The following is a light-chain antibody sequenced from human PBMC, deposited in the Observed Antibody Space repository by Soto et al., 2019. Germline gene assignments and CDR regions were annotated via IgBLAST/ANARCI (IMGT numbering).Light chain of an antibody. V-gene: IGLV1-44*01. Sequence: QAVVTQAPSASGTPGQRITISCSGATSNIGTNPVGWFQQLPGTAPKLLIYSDDQRPSGVPDRISGSKSGTSASLAISGLQSEDEADYYCAAWDNSRSGGAFGGGTQLTVL. CDR2: SDD. CDR1: TSNIGTNP. J-gene: IGLJ7*01. CDR3: AAWDNSRSGGA.